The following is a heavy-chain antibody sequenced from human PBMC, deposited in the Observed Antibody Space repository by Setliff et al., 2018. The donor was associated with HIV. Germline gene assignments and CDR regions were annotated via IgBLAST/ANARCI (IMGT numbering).Heavy chain of an antibody. J-gene: IGHJ6*03. CDR3: ARGARQSHLSMVRGVVTVDHRYYYIDV. CDR2: INDSGST. V-gene: IGHV4-34*01. Sequence: KPSETLSLTCAVYGGSFSGYYWSWIRQNPGTGLEWIGEINDSGSTAYNPSLQSRVTISIDTSRNEFSLKLSSVTAADTALYFCARGARQSHLSMVRGVVTVDHRYYYIDVWGQGTTVTVSS. CDR1: GGSFSGYY. D-gene: IGHD3-10*01.